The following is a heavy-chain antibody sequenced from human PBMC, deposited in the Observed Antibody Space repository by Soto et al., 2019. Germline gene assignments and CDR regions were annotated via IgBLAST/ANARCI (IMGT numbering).Heavy chain of an antibody. D-gene: IGHD4-17*01. CDR2: IYYSGST. V-gene: IGHV4-39*01. CDR3: ARLGYGGFDY. Sequence: SETLSLTCTVSVGSISSSSYYWGWIRQPPGKGLEWIGSIYYSGSTYYNPSLKSRVTISVDTSKNQFSLKLSSVTAADTAVYYCARLGYGGFDYWGQGTLVTVS. CDR1: VGSISSSSYY. J-gene: IGHJ4*02.